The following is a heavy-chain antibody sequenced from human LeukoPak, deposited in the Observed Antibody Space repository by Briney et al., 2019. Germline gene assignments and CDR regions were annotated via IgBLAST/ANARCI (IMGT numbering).Heavy chain of an antibody. CDR1: GFTFSSYA. CDR2: ISYDGSNK. Sequence: GGSLRLSCAASGFTFSSYAMHWVRQAPGKGLEWVAVISYDGSNKYYADSVKGRFTTSRDNSKNTLYLQMNSQRAEDTAVYYCAKFLVGRYCSSTSCYIPFDYWGQGTLVTVSS. D-gene: IGHD2-2*02. J-gene: IGHJ4*02. CDR3: AKFLVGRYCSSTSCYIPFDY. V-gene: IGHV3-30-3*02.